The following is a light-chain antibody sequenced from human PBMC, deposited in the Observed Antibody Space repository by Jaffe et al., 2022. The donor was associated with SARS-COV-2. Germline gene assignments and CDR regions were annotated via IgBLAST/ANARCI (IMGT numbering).Light chain of an antibody. Sequence: EIVMTQSPATLSVSPGERATLSCRASQSVSSNLAWYQQKPGQAPRLLIYGASTRATGIPARFSGSGSGTEFTLTISSLQSEDFAVYYCQQYNNRTFGQGTKVEIK. J-gene: IGKJ1*01. CDR1: QSVSSN. V-gene: IGKV3-15*01. CDR2: GAS. CDR3: QQYNNRT.